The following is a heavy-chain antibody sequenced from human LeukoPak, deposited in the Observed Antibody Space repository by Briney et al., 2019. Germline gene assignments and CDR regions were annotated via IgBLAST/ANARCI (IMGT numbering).Heavy chain of an antibody. J-gene: IGHJ4*02. V-gene: IGHV3-7*01. CDR2: IKQDGSEK. CDR3: AYSSGYSYFDH. CDR1: GFTFSSYW. Sequence: GGSLRLSCAASGFTFSSYWMSWVRQAPGKGLEWVANIKQDGSEKYYVDSVKGRFTISRDNAKNSLYLQMNSLRAEDTAVYYCAYSSGYSYFDHWGQGTLVTVSS. D-gene: IGHD3-22*01.